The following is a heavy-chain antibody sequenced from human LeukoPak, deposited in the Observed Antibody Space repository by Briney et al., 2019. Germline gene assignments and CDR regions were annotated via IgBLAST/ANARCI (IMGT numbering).Heavy chain of an antibody. CDR1: GFAVSSNY. V-gene: IGHV3-53*01. CDR2: IYSGGGT. J-gene: IGHJ3*02. CDR3: ARGGRYYDSSGYYHDAFDI. Sequence: PGGSLRLSCAASGFAVSSNYMSWVRQAPGKGLEWVSVIYSGGGTYYANSVKGRFTISRDSSKNTLYLQMNSLRAEDTAVYYCARGGRYYDSSGYYHDAFDIWGQGTMVTVSS. D-gene: IGHD3-22*01.